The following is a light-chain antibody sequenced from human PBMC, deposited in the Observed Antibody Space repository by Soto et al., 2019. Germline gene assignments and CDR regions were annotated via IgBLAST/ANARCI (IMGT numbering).Light chain of an antibody. CDR2: VNSGGSH. CDR3: QAWGTGIRV. J-gene: IGLJ1*01. CDR1: SGHTSYG. V-gene: IGLV4-69*01. Sequence: QPVLTQSPSASASLGASVKLTCTLSSGHTSYGIAWHQQQPEKGPRYLMKVNSGGSHTKGDGIPDRFSGSSSGAEHYLTISSLQSEDEADYYCQAWGTGIRVFGTGTKVTVL.